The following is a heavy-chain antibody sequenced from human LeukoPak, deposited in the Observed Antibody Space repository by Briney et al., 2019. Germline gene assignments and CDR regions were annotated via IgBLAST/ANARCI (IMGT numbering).Heavy chain of an antibody. V-gene: IGHV3-64*01. J-gene: IGHJ6*03. CDR2: ISSSGGST. Sequence: GGSLRLSCAASGFTFSSYAMHWVRQAPGKGLEYVSAISSSGGSTYYANSVKGRFTISRDNSKNTLYLQMGSLRAEDMAVYYCARDALVATAYYYYYYMDVWGKGTTVTVSS. D-gene: IGHD5-12*01. CDR1: GFTFSSYA. CDR3: ARDALVATAYYYYYYMDV.